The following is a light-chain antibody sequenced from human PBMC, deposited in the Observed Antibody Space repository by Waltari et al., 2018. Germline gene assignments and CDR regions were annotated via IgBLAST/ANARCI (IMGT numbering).Light chain of an antibody. J-gene: IGLJ3*02. CDR3: NSYTSSTTWV. CDR2: DVS. Sequence: QSALTQPASVSGSPGQSITISCTGTSSDVGGHNHVSWYQQHPGQAPKLLIYDVSKWPSGFSDRFSGSKSGNTASLTISGLQAEDEADYYCNSYTSSTTWVFGGGTRVTVL. CDR1: SSDVGGHNH. V-gene: IGLV2-14*03.